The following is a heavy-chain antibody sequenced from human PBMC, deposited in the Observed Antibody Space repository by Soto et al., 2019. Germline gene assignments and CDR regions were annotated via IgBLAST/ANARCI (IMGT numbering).Heavy chain of an antibody. D-gene: IGHD2-2*03. J-gene: IGHJ4*02. V-gene: IGHV4-59*01. Sequence: SETLSLTCTVSGGSISSYYWSWIRQPPGKGLEWIGYIYYSGSTNYNPSLKSRVTISVDTSKNQFSLKLSSVTTADTAVYFCAREGNLGRWIQPLDSWGQGTLVTVSS. CDR1: GGSISSYY. CDR3: AREGNLGRWIQPLDS. CDR2: IYYSGST.